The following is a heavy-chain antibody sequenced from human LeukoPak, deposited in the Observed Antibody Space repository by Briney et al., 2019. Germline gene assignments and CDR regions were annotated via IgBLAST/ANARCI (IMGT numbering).Heavy chain of an antibody. J-gene: IGHJ4*02. CDR1: GGSISSYY. V-gene: IGHV4-59*08. Sequence: SETLSLTCTVSGGSISSYYWSWIRQPPGKGLEWIGYIYYSGSTNHNPSLKSRVTISVDTSKNQFSLKLSSVTTADTAVYYCATYRSFQLYGYFDYWGQGTLVTVSS. CDR2: IYYSGST. D-gene: IGHD3-16*02. CDR3: ATYRSFQLYGYFDY.